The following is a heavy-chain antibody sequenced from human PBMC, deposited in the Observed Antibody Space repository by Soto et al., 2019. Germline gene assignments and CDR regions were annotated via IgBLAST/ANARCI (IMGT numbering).Heavy chain of an antibody. CDR1: GDAFKSYA. Sequence: QVLLLQSGSEVKKAGSSVKVSCKASGDAFKSYAIHWVRQAPGQGLEYMGRIIPSYDRTKYAQKFQGRLTLTADMYTSTVYMELSSLRSEETGVYYCARDPTDDCGDDTFDYWGEGTKVIVSS. J-gene: IGHJ4*02. CDR3: ARDPTDDCGDDTFDY. D-gene: IGHD4-17*01. V-gene: IGHV1-69*06. CDR2: IIPSYDRT.